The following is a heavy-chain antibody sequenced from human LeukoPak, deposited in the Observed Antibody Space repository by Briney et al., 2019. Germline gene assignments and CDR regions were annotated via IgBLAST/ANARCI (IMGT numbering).Heavy chain of an antibody. CDR1: GFIFSDYW. J-gene: IGHJ4*01. CDR3: ASRESSMARSH. Sequence: TGGSLRLSCAASGFIFSDYWMNWVRQVPGKGLEWVANINEDGSVRDYVHSVRGRFTISRDNAKNSMYLQMNSLRAEDTAIYYCASRESSMARSHWGHGTLVTVSS. V-gene: IGHV3-7*01. CDR2: INEDGSVR. D-gene: IGHD3-10*01.